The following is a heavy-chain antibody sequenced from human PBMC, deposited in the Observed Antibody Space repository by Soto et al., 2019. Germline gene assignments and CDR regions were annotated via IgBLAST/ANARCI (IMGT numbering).Heavy chain of an antibody. CDR3: ARYSYYYYMDV. Sequence: PGGSLRLSCAASGFTFSSYSMNWVRQAPGKGLEWVSYISSSSSTIYYADSVKGRFTISRDNAKNSLYLQMNSLRAEDTAVYYCARYSYYYYMDVWGKGTTVTVSS. CDR2: ISSSSSTI. V-gene: IGHV3-48*01. J-gene: IGHJ6*03. CDR1: GFTFSSYS. D-gene: IGHD2-21*01.